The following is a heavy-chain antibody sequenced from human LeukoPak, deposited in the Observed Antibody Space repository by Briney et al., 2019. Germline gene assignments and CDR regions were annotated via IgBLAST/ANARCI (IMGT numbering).Heavy chain of an antibody. Sequence: SETLSLTCTVSGGSISSSSYYWGWIRQPPGKVLEWIGSIYYSGSTYYNPSLKSRVTISVDTSKNQFSLKLSSVTAADTAIYYCASVRRGFGESSKYYSYYYMDVWGNGTTVAISS. CDR3: ASVRRGFGESSKYYSYYYMDV. D-gene: IGHD3-10*01. CDR1: GGSISSSSYY. J-gene: IGHJ6*03. CDR2: IYYSGST. V-gene: IGHV4-39*01.